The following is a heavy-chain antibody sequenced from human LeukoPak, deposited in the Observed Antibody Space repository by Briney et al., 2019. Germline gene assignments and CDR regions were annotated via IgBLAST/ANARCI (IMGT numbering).Heavy chain of an antibody. Sequence: SVKVSCKASGGTFSSYAISWVRQAPGQGLEWMGGIIPIFGTANYAQKFQGRVTITRNTSISTAYMELSSLRSEDTAVYYCARAATYDFWSGYFSTQNWFDPWGQGTLVTVSS. CDR1: GGTFSSYA. CDR2: IIPIFGTA. V-gene: IGHV1-69*05. D-gene: IGHD3-3*01. J-gene: IGHJ5*02. CDR3: ARAATYDFWSGYFSTQNWFDP.